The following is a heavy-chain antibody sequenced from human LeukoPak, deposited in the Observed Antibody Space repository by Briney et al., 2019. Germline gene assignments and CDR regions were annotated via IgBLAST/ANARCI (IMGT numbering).Heavy chain of an antibody. V-gene: IGHV1-46*01. D-gene: IGHD1-14*01. Sequence: GASVTVSCKASGHTHYIHWVRQAAGPGLEWMGTINPSGDTTPYAQKFQGRITITRDTSTSTAHMDLSSLTSDDTAVYYCAREWPTTYWFDPWGQGTLVTVSS. CDR2: INPSGDTT. J-gene: IGHJ5*02. CDR1: GHTHY. CDR3: AREWPTTYWFDP.